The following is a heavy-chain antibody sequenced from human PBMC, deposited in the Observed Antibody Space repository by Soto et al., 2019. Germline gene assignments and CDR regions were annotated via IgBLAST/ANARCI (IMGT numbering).Heavy chain of an antibody. D-gene: IGHD1-7*01. CDR2: INAGNGNT. V-gene: IGHV1-3*01. Sequence: ASVKVSCKASGYTFTSYAMHWVRQAPGQRLEWMGWINAGNGNTKYSQKFQGRVTITRDTSASTAYMELSSLKSEDTAVYYCAREKGIRTGTTHLGYWGQGTLVTVSS. CDR3: AREKGIRTGTTHLGY. CDR1: GYTFTSYA. J-gene: IGHJ4*02.